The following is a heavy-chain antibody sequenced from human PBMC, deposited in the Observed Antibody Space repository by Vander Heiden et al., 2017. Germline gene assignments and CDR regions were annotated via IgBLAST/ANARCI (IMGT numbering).Heavy chain of an antibody. D-gene: IGHD3-3*01. Sequence: EVQLVESGGGLVQPGGSLRLSCTASGFTFSSYRMNWVRQAPGKGLEWVSYISSSSSTIYYADSVKGRVTISRDNAKNSLYLQMNSLRDEDTAVYYCARVSDDCWSGYYLGPDYWGQGTLVTVSS. CDR2: ISSSSSTI. V-gene: IGHV3-48*02. CDR3: ARVSDDCWSGYYLGPDY. J-gene: IGHJ4*02. CDR1: GFTFSSYR.